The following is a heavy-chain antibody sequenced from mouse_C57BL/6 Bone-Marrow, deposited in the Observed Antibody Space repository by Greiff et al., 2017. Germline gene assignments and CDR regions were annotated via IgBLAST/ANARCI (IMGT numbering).Heavy chain of an antibody. J-gene: IGHJ1*03. CDR2: IRSKSSNYAT. CDR1: GFTFNTYA. V-gene: IGHV10-3*01. CDR3: VRDRDYYGSSYGYFDV. D-gene: IGHD1-1*01. Sequence: DVQLQESGGGLVQPKGSLKLSCAASGFTFNTYAMHWVRQAPGKGLEWVARIRSKSSNYATYYADSVKDRFTISRDDSQSMLYLQMNNLKTEDTAMYYCVRDRDYYGSSYGYFDVWGTGTTVTVSS.